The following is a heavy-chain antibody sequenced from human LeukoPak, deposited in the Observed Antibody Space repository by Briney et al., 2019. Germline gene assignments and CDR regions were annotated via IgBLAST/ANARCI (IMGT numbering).Heavy chain of an antibody. J-gene: IGHJ4*02. CDR3: ARHARGYSYET. V-gene: IGHV4-59*01. CDR1: GGSISSYY. CDR2: IYYGGSA. Sequence: SETLSLTCTVSGGSISSYYWSWIRQSPGKGLEWIGYIYYGGSANYNPSLKSRVTILIDTSRNQFSLGLSPVTAADTAVYYCARHARGYSYETWGQGTLVTVSS. D-gene: IGHD5-18*01.